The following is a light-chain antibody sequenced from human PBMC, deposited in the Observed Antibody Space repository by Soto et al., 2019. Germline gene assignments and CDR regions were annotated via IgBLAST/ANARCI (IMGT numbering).Light chain of an antibody. CDR3: VSYKPSYTYV. Sequence: QTLLSKLASVSDSLGQSHTVSCTDTRTHPRRSNFAPWYQQHPRTPPNLIIYDVANRPSGVSNRSSGTKSGSPSPLLISPLQTEHGADHYCVSYKPSYTYVFGTGTKVTVL. CDR2: DVA. CDR1: RTHPRRSNF. J-gene: IGLJ1*01. V-gene: IGLV2-14*03.